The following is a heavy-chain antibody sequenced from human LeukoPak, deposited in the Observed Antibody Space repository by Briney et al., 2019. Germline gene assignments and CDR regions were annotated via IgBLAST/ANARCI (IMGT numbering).Heavy chain of an antibody. V-gene: IGHV1-18*01. CDR3: ARDLALRYYGSGSRGAFDI. CDR2: ISAYNGNT. Sequence: ASVKVSCKASGYTFTSYGINWVRQAPGQGLEWMGWISAYNGNTNYAQKLQGRVTMTTDTSTSTAYMELRSLRSDDTAVYYCARDLALRYYGSGSRGAFDIWGQGTMVTVSS. CDR1: GYTFTSYG. D-gene: IGHD3-10*01. J-gene: IGHJ3*02.